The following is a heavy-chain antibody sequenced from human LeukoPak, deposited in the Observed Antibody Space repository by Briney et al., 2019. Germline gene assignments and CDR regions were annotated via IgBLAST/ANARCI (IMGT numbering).Heavy chain of an antibody. V-gene: IGHV4-4*07. CDR3: ARDAYYYDSSGYYSRNLYFDY. D-gene: IGHD3-22*01. J-gene: IGHJ4*02. CDR1: GGSISSYY. CDR2: IYTSGST. Sequence: SSETLSLTCTVSGGSISSYYWSWIRQPAGKGLEWIGRIYTSGSTNYNPSLESRVTMSVDTSKNQFSLKLSSVTAADTAVYYCARDAYYYDSSGYYSRNLYFDYWGQGTLVTVSS.